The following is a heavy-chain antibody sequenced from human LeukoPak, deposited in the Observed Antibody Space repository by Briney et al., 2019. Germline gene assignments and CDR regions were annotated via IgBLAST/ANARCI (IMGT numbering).Heavy chain of an antibody. V-gene: IGHV3-11*06. CDR1: GFTFSDYY. D-gene: IGHD3/OR15-3a*01. CDR3: AREVRTGYFLYGMDV. Sequence: GGSLRLSCAASGFTFSDYYMSWIRQAPGKGLEWVSYISSSSSYIYYADSVKGRFTIPRDNAKNSLYLQMNSLRAEDTAVYYCAREVRTGYFLYGMDVWGQGTTVTVSS. J-gene: IGHJ6*02. CDR2: ISSSSSYI.